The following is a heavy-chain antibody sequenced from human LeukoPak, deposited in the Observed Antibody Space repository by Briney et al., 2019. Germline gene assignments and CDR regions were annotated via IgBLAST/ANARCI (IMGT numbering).Heavy chain of an antibody. CDR3: TREEGGTTVDY. V-gene: IGHV4-38-2*02. J-gene: IGHJ4*02. CDR2: ISHSGTT. CDR1: GYSISSGYF. Sequence: SETLSLTCTVSGYSISSGYFWGWIRQPPGKGLEWIGSISHSGTTYYNPSLKSRITISQDTSKNQFSLKVNSVTAADTAAYYCTREEGGTTVDYWGQGTLVTVSS. D-gene: IGHD1-1*01.